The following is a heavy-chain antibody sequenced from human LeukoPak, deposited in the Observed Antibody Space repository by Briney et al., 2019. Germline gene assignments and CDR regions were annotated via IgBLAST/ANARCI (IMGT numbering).Heavy chain of an antibody. V-gene: IGHV3-11*01. J-gene: IGHJ4*02. CDR1: GFNSRDYY. Sequence: GGSPRLSCIGSGFNSRDYYMSWIRLTPGRGLEWVSYISNTASSIYYRDSVKGRFVMSRDNANNVTYLQMSNLTVDDTALYYCARRKRSFDFWGQGTLVTVSS. CDR3: ARRKRSFDF. CDR2: ISNTASSI.